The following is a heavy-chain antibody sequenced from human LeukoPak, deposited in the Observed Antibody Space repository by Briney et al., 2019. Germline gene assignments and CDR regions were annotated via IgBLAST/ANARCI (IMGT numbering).Heavy chain of an antibody. CDR1: GGSISSSSYY. J-gene: IGHJ4*02. CDR2: IYYSGST. V-gene: IGHV4-39*01. CDR3: ARYFDY. Sequence: SQTLSLTCTVSGGSISSSSYYWGWIRQPPGKGLEWIGSIYYSGSTYYNPPLKSRVTISVDTSKNQFSLKLSSVTAADTAVYYCARYFDYWGQGTLVTVSS.